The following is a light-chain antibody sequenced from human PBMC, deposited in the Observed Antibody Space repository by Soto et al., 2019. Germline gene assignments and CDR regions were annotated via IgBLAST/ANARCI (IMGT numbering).Light chain of an antibody. J-gene: IGKJ2*01. CDR3: QQSFSTPYT. Sequence: DIPMTQSPSSLSASLGDRVTITCRASQSITNYLNWYQHKPGKAPKLLIYAASSLQSGVPSRFSGIGSETDFTLTISSLQPEDFATYYCQQSFSTPYTFGQGTKLEIK. V-gene: IGKV1-39*01. CDR2: AAS. CDR1: QSITNY.